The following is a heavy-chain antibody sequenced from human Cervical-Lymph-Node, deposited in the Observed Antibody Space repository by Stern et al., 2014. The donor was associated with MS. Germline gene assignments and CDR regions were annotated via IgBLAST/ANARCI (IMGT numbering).Heavy chain of an antibody. CDR3: ARDIVADSTSS. CDR2: ISADNGDT. J-gene: IGHJ4*02. CDR1: GYTFTSYG. Sequence: QVQLGQSGPEVKKPGASVKVSCKASGYTFTSYGIAWVRQAPGQGLEYMGWISADNGDTNYAQKLQGRVTMTTDTTTSTAYMELVSLTSDDTAVYYCARDIVADSTSSWGQGTLVTVSS. V-gene: IGHV1-18*01. D-gene: IGHD6-6*01.